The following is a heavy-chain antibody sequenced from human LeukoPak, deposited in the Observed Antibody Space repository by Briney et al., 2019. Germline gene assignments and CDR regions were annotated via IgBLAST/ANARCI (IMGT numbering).Heavy chain of an antibody. CDR1: GGTFSSYA. J-gene: IGHJ5*02. CDR3: ARDGYYDSRGSWFDP. V-gene: IGHV1-69*13. D-gene: IGHD3-22*01. CDR2: IIPIFGTA. Sequence: SVKVSCKASGGTFSSYAISWVRQAPGQGLEWMGRIIPIFGTANYAQKFQGRVTITADESTSTAYMELSSLRSEDTAVYYCARDGYYDSRGSWFDPWGQGTLVTVSS.